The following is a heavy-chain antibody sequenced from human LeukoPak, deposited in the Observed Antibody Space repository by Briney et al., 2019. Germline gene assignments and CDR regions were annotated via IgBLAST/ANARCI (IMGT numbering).Heavy chain of an antibody. CDR3: AKASGRGYDILTGYFNY. V-gene: IGHV3-9*03. CDR1: GFTFDDYA. J-gene: IGHJ4*02. Sequence: PGRSLRLSCAASGFTFDDYAMHWVRQAPGKGLEWVSGISWNSGSIGYADSVKGRFTISRDNAKNSLYLQMNSLRAEDMALYYCAKASGRGYDILTGYFNYWGQGTLVTVSS. CDR2: ISWNSGSI. D-gene: IGHD3-9*01.